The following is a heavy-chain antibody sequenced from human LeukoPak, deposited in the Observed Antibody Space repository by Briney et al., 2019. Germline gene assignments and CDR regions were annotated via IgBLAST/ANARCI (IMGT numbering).Heavy chain of an antibody. CDR2: IKNDGSET. Sequence: GGSLRLSCAVSGFNFRDHWMDWVRQAPGKGLEWVGHIKNDGSETYYLDSLKGRFSISGDNTNNALYLQMNSLRVEDTAVYYCVKNDGWFHLAQWGQGTLVTVSS. J-gene: IGHJ4*02. V-gene: IGHV3-7*03. CDR1: GFNFRDHW. D-gene: IGHD6-19*01. CDR3: VKNDGWFHLAQ.